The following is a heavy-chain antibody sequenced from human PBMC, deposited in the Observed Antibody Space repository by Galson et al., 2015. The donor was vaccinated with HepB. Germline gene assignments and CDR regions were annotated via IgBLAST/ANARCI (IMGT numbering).Heavy chain of an antibody. V-gene: IGHV3-33*01. CDR1: GFTFSSYG. Sequence: SLRLSCAASGFTFSSYGMHWVRQAPGKGLEWVAVIWYDGSNKYYADSVKGRFTISRDNSKNTLYLQMNSLRAEDTAVYYCASPVSTSEIVIVPAAIGLHNWFDPWGQGTLVTVSS. D-gene: IGHD2-2*01. J-gene: IGHJ5*02. CDR2: IWYDGSNK. CDR3: ASPVSTSEIVIVPAAIGLHNWFDP.